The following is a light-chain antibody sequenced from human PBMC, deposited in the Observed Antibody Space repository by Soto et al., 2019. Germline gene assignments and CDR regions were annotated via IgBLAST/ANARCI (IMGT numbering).Light chain of an antibody. V-gene: IGLV2-14*01. CDR3: SSYTSSTNPYV. J-gene: IGLJ1*01. CDR2: EVS. CDR1: SSDIGGYNY. Sequence: QSALTQPASVSGSPGQSITIPCTGTSSDIGGYNYVSRYQQHPGKAPKLLIYEVSNRPSGVSNRFSGSKSGNTASLTISGLQAEDESDYYCSSYTSSTNPYVFGTGTKVTVL.